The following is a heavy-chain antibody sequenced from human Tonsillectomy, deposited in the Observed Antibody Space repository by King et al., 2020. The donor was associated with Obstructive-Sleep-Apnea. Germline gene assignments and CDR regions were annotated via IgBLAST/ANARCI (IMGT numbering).Heavy chain of an antibody. J-gene: IGHJ4*02. D-gene: IGHD3-22*01. CDR3: ARAGDSSALYY. V-gene: IGHV4-30-2*01. CDR1: GGSISSGGYS. CDR2: IYHSGST. Sequence: QLQESGSGLVKPSQTLSLTCAVSGGSISSGGYSWSWIRQPPGKGLEWIGYIYHSGSTYYNPSPKSRVTISVDRSKNQFSLKLSSVTAADTAVYYCARAGDSSALYYWGQGTLVTVSS.